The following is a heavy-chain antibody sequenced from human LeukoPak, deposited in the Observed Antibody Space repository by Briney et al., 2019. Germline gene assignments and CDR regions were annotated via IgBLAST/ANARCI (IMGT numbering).Heavy chain of an antibody. J-gene: IGHJ6*02. D-gene: IGHD3-16*01. CDR3: ARGVSSYGYDYYYGMDV. CDR1: GFTFDDYG. V-gene: IGHV3-20*04. Sequence: GGSLRLSCAASGFTFDDYGLSWVCQAPGKGLEWVSGITWNGGSTDYADSVRGRFTISRDNAKNSLYLQMNSLRAEDTALYYCARGVSSYGYDYYYGMDVWGQGTTVTVS. CDR2: ITWNGGST.